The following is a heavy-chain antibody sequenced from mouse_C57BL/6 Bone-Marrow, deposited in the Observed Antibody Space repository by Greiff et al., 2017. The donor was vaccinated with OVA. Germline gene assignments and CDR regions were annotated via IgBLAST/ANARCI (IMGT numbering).Heavy chain of an antibody. V-gene: IGHV1-64*01. D-gene: IGHD2-4*01. CDR2: IHPNSGST. J-gene: IGHJ3*01. Sequence: VKQRPGQGLEWIGMIHPNSGSTNYNEKFKSKATLTVDKSSSTAYMQLSSLTSEDSAVYYCARLDDYAWFAYWGQGTLVTVSA. CDR3: ARLDDYAWFAY.